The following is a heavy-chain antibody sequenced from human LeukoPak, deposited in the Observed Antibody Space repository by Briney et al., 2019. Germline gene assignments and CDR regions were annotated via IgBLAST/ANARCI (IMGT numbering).Heavy chain of an antibody. Sequence: GESLEISCKGSGYSFISYWIGWVRQMPGKGLEWMGIIYLGDSDTRYSPSFQGQVTISADKSISTAYLQWSSLKASDTAMYYCASAVAGPTYYFDYWGQGTLVTVSS. J-gene: IGHJ4*02. V-gene: IGHV5-51*01. CDR2: IYLGDSDT. D-gene: IGHD6-19*01. CDR3: ASAVAGPTYYFDY. CDR1: GYSFISYW.